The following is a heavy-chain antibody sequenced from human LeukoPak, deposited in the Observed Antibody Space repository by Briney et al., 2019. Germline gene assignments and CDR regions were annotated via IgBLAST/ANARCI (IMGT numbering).Heavy chain of an antibody. CDR1: GFTFSDYA. J-gene: IGHJ3*02. V-gene: IGHV3-23*01. CDR3: AKDFSSGYLGDGFDI. D-gene: IGHD3-22*01. Sequence: GGSLRLSCAASGFTFSDYAMSWVCQATGKGLEWVSGIGNSGHSTYYADSVKGRFTISRDNSRNTLYLQMNSLRVEDTALFYCAKDFSSGYLGDGFDIWGQGTMVTVSA. CDR2: IGNSGHST.